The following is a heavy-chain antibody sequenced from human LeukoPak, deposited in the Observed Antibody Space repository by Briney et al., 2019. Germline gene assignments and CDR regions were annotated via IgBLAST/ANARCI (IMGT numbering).Heavy chain of an antibody. V-gene: IGHV3-23*05. Sequence: PGGPLRLSCAASGFIFRKYGMTWVRQAPGKGLEWVSGIYTNGRDTRYADSVKGRFTISRDNSKDTLYLQMSSVRVDDTAVYYCARDRGRYYDSRGFYWGYYFDSWGQGILVTVST. CDR2: IYTNGRDT. D-gene: IGHD3-22*01. J-gene: IGHJ4*02. CDR1: GFIFRKYG. CDR3: ARDRGRYYDSRGFYWGYYFDS.